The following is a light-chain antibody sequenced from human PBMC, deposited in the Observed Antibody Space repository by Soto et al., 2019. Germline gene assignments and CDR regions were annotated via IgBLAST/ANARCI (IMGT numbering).Light chain of an antibody. CDR2: GAY. J-gene: IGKJ1*01. Sequence: EIVLTQSPGTLSLSPGERATLSCRASQTVGSSYLAWYQQKPGQAPRLLIYGAYSRATGIPDRFSGSGSGTDFTLTISRLEPEDFAVYYCQDYGRSRTFGQGTKVAIK. V-gene: IGKV3-20*01. CDR3: QDYGRSRT. CDR1: QTVGSSY.